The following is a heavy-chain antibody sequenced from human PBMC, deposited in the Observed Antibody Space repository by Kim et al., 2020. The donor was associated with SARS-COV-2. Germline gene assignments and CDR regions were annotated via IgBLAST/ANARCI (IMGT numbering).Heavy chain of an antibody. CDR3: AKRGPYGNGTFDF. D-gene: IGHD4-4*01. V-gene: IGHV3-23*01. CDR1: GFRVNNFA. J-gene: IGHJ3*01. Sequence: GGSLRLSCAASGFRVNNFAINWVRQAPGKGLEWVSAISGSGDSIYYADSVKGRFTSSRDKSKNMAYLQMNSLTVEDTALYYCAKRGPYGNGTFDFWCHG. CDR2: ISGSGDSI.